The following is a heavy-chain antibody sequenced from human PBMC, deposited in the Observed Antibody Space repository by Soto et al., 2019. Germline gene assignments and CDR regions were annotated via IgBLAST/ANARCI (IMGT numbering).Heavy chain of an antibody. Sequence: CLTCTVSGGSISSGDYYWSWIRQPPGKGLEWIGYIYYSGSTYYNPSLKSRVTISVDTSKNQFSLKLSSVTAADTAVYFCARFYDSSGFDYWGQGTLVTVSS. CDR1: GGSISSGDYY. J-gene: IGHJ4*02. CDR2: IYYSGST. V-gene: IGHV4-30-4*01. CDR3: ARFYDSSGFDY. D-gene: IGHD3-22*01.